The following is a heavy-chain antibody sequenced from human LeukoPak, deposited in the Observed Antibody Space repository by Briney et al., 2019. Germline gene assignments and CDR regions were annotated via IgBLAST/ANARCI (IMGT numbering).Heavy chain of an antibody. V-gene: IGHV3-74*01. CDR1: GFTFSSYW. D-gene: IGHD6-13*01. J-gene: IGHJ4*02. Sequence: PGGSLRLSCAASGFTFSSYWMHWVRQAPGEGLVWVSHIYTDGITTNYADSVKGRFTIPRDNAKNTLYLQMNSLRADDTAVYYCARAYYTSNSYAFGYWGQGTRVTVSS. CDR2: IYTDGITT. CDR3: ARAYYTSNSYAFGY.